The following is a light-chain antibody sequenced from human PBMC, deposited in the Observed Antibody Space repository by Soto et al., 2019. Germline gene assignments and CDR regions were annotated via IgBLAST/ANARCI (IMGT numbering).Light chain of an antibody. Sequence: EIEMTKYPATLSVSPGERATLSCRASQSLGTNLAWFQQKPGQVPRLLIHGASTRATGIPARFSGSGSGTNFTLTISSLQSEDFAVYYCQQYNQWPRTFGQGTKVDIK. J-gene: IGKJ1*01. CDR2: GAS. V-gene: IGKV3-15*01. CDR1: QSLGTN. CDR3: QQYNQWPRT.